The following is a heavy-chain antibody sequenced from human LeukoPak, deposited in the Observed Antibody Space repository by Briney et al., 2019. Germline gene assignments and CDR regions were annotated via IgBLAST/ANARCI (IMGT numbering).Heavy chain of an antibody. V-gene: IGHV1-8*01. CDR1: GYTFTNDD. J-gene: IGHJ5*02. D-gene: IGHD5-12*01. CDR3: AGAAVATRRGSWFDP. Sequence: GASVKVSCKASGYTFTNDDINWVRQATGQGLEWMGWMNPNSGNTGYAQKFQGRVTMTRNTSISTAYMELSSLRSEDTAVYYCAGAAVATRRGSWFDPWGQGTLVTVSS. CDR2: MNPNSGNT.